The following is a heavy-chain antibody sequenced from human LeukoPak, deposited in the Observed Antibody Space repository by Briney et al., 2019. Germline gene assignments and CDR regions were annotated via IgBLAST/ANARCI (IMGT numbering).Heavy chain of an antibody. Sequence: GGSLRLSCAASGFTFSSYAMSWVRQAPGKGLEWVSAISGSGGSTYYADSVKGRFTISRDNSKNTLYLQMNSLRAEDTAAYYCAKGPRGVYQSDAFDIWGQGTMVTVSS. CDR1: GFTFSSYA. CDR3: AKGPRGVYQSDAFDI. V-gene: IGHV3-23*01. J-gene: IGHJ3*02. CDR2: ISGSGGST. D-gene: IGHD3-10*01.